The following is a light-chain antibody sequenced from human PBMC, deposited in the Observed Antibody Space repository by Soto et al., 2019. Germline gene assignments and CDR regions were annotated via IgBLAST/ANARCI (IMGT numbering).Light chain of an antibody. CDR2: DAS. CDR1: EKINKW. J-gene: IGKJ1*01. CDR3: QQYNNYSEA. V-gene: IGKV1-5*01. Sequence: DIQMTQSPSTLSASVGGGVTINCRASEKINKWLAWYQQKPGKAPKVLISDASSLESGVPSRFSGSGSGTEFTLTISSLQPDDFATYYCQQYNNYSEALGQGTKVDI.